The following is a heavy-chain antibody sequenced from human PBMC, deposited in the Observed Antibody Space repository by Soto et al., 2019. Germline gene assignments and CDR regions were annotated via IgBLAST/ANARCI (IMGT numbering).Heavy chain of an antibody. J-gene: IGHJ4*02. Sequence: GGSLRLSCAASGFTFSSYGMHWVRQAPGKGLEWVAVIWYDGSNKYYADSVKGRFTISRDNSRNTLYLQMNSLRAEDTAVYYCEINLAGYSPFDYWGQGTLVTVSS. CDR2: IWYDGSNK. V-gene: IGHV3-33*01. CDR3: EINLAGYSPFDY. CDR1: GFTFSSYG. D-gene: IGHD2-21*01.